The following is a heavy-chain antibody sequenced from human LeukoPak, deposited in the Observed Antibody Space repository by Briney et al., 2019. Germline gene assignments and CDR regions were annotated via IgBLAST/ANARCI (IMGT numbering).Heavy chain of an antibody. Sequence: GASVKVSCKASGGTFSSYAISWVRQAPGQGLEWMGGIIPIFGTANYAQKFQSRVTITADESTSTAYMELSSLRSEDTAVYYCARVRELLHFDYWGQGTLVTVSS. D-gene: IGHD1-26*01. CDR1: GGTFSSYA. CDR3: ARVRELLHFDY. CDR2: IIPIFGTA. V-gene: IGHV1-69*13. J-gene: IGHJ4*02.